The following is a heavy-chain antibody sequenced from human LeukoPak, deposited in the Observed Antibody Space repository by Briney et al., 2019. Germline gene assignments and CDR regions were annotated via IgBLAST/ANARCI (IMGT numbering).Heavy chain of an antibody. CDR1: GYTFTSYG. J-gene: IGHJ2*01. CDR3: ARDDGITSLGYFDL. V-gene: IGHV1-18*01. CDR2: ISAYNGNT. D-gene: IGHD3-3*01. Sequence: ASVKVSCKGSGYTFTSYGISWVRQAPGQGLEWMGWISAYNGNTNYAQKLQGRVTMTTDTSTSTAYMELRSLRSDDTAVYYCARDDGITSLGYFDLWGRGTLVTVSS.